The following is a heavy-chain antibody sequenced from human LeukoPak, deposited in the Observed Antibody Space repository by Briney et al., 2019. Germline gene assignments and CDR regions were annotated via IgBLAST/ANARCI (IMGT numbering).Heavy chain of an antibody. CDR1: GFTFTNAW. CDR2: IKSKADGETI. Sequence: GGSLRLSCAASGFTFTNAWMNWVRQAPGKGLEWVGRIKSKADGETIDYAAPVKGRFTFSRDDSKNMLYLQMNSLKGEDTAVYYCSTLTSRGLSDSWGQGTLVTVSS. J-gene: IGHJ4*02. V-gene: IGHV3-15*07. CDR3: STLTSRGLSDS. D-gene: IGHD1-20*01.